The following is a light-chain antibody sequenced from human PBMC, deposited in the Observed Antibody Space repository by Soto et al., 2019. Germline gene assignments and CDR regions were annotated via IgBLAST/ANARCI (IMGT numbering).Light chain of an antibody. V-gene: IGLV2-14*03. CDR3: NSYTSNNTYV. J-gene: IGLJ1*01. Sequence: ALTQPASVSGSPGQAITISCSGTSSDVGAFNYVSWYQQHPGKAPKLMIYDVSNRPSGVSNRFSGSKSGNTASLTISGLRAEDEADYYCNSYTSNNTYVFGTGTKVTVL. CDR2: DVS. CDR1: SSDVGAFNY.